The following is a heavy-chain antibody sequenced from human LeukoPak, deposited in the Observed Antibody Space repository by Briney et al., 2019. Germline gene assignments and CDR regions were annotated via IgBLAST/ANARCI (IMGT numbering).Heavy chain of an antibody. CDR2: INSDGTIT. J-gene: IGHJ4*02. Sequence: PGGSLRLSSVTSGFTVSSFWLHWVGQAPRKGLVWVSHINSDGTITNYADSVKGRFSISRDNAKNTVYMQMNSLRVEDTAVYYCVNPGLHYDSSAGDRGQGTLVTVSS. CDR1: GFTVSSFW. V-gene: IGHV3-74*01. CDR3: VNPGLHYDSSAGD. D-gene: IGHD3-22*01.